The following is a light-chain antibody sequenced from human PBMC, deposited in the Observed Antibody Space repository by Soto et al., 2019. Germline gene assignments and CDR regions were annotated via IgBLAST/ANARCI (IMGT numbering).Light chain of an antibody. Sequence: DIVMTQSPDSLAVSLGERAPINCKSSQSVLYSSNNKNYLAWYQQKPVQTPKLLIYWASTRESGVPDRFSGSGSETDFTLTISSLQAEDVAVYYCQQYYSTPLSCGGGTKVEIK. J-gene: IGKJ4*02. CDR2: WAS. CDR1: QSVLYSSNNKNY. CDR3: QQYYSTPLS. V-gene: IGKV4-1*01.